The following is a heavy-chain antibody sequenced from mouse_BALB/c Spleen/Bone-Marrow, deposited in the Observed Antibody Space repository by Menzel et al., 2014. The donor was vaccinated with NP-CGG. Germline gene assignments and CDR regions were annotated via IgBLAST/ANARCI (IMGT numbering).Heavy chain of an antibody. V-gene: IGHV4-1*02. J-gene: IGHJ2*01. CDR1: GFDFSRYW. Sequence: EVQVVESGGGLVQPGGSLKLSCAASGFDFSRYWMSWVRQAPGKGLEWIGEINPDSSTINYTPSLKDKFIISRDNAKNTLYLQMSKVRSGDTALYYCARQGYYGYSDYWGQGTTLTVSS. CDR2: INPDSSTI. CDR3: ARQGYYGYSDY. D-gene: IGHD1-2*01.